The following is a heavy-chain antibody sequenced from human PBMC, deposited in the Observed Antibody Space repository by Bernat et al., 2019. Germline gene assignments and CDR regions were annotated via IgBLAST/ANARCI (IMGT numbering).Heavy chain of an antibody. CDR2: ISYDGSNK. CDR1: GFTFSSYG. D-gene: IGHD2-2*01. CDR3: ATTGTSLNRGCSSTSCYLVGYYYYGMDV. J-gene: IGHJ6*02. V-gene: IGHV3-30*03. Sequence: QVQLVESGGGVVQPGRSLRLSCAASGFTFSSYGMHWVRQAPGKGLEWVAVISYDGSNKYYADSVKGRFTISRDNSKNTLYLQMNSLRAEDTAVYYCATTGTSLNRGCSSTSCYLVGYYYYGMDVWGQGTTVTVSS.